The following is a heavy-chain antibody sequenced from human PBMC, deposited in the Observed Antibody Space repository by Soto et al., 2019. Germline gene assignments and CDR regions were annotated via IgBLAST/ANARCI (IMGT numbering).Heavy chain of an antibody. CDR2: ISGSGDNT. Sequence: EVQLLEYGGGLAQPGGSLRLSCTASGFTFKNYAMSWVRQAPGKGLEWVSAISGSGDNTYYADSVRGRFTISRDNSKNTLYLQMNSLRVEDTAVYFCAKDRGYSGSSDYWGQGTLVTVSS. D-gene: IGHD1-26*01. CDR1: GFTFKNYA. CDR3: AKDRGYSGSSDY. V-gene: IGHV3-23*01. J-gene: IGHJ4*02.